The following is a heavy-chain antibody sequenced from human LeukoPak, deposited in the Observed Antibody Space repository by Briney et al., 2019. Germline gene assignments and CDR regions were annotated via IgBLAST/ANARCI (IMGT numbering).Heavy chain of an antibody. J-gene: IGHJ4*02. CDR1: GGSISSGYHY. D-gene: IGHD6-13*01. V-gene: IGHV4-39*01. Sequence: PSETLSLTCTVSGGSISSGYHYWGWIRQPPGKGLEWIGSIYESGRTHDNPSLRSRITISVDTSKNQFSLELSSVTAADTAVYYCARGDSSSWSLFDYWGQGTLVTVSS. CDR2: IYESGRT. CDR3: ARGDSSSWSLFDY.